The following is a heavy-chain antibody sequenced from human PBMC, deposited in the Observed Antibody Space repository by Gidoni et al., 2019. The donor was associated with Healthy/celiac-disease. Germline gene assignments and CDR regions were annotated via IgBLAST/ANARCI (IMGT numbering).Heavy chain of an antibody. CDR2: IYHSGSP. D-gene: IGHD3-10*01. Sequence: QVQLQESGPGLVKPSAPLSLTCAVSGYSISSGYYWGWIRQPPGKGLEWIGSIYHSGSPYYNPSLKSRVTISVDTSKNQFSLKLSSVTAADTAVYYCARNGDYYGSGSYYNWFDPWGQGTLVTVSS. J-gene: IGHJ5*02. V-gene: IGHV4-38-2*01. CDR3: ARNGDYYGSGSYYNWFDP. CDR1: GYSISSGYY.